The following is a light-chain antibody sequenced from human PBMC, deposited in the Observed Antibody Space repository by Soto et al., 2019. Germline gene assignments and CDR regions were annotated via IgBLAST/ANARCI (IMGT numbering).Light chain of an antibody. J-gene: IGKJ4*01. CDR3: QQYGSSPT. Sequence: EIVLTQSPGTLSLSPGERATLSSRASQSVSSSYLAWYQQKPGQAPRLLIYGASSRATGIPDRFSGSGSGTDFTLTISRLEPEDFAVYYCQQYGSSPTFGGGTKV. CDR2: GAS. V-gene: IGKV3-20*01. CDR1: QSVSSSY.